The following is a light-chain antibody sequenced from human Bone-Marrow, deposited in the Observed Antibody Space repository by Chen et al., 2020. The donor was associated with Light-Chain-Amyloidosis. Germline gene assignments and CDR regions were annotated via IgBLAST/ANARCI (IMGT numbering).Light chain of an antibody. CDR2: GSS. J-gene: IGKJ4*01. Sequence: EIVLTQSPGTLSLSPGEGANLSCRASQTISSNYLTWYQQKFGQAPRLLIYGSSSRATGIPDRYTGRGSGTDFTLTINRLEPEDFAMYYCKQYGTSPLTFGGGTKVEIK. V-gene: IGKV3-20*01. CDR3: KQYGTSPLT. CDR1: QTISSNY.